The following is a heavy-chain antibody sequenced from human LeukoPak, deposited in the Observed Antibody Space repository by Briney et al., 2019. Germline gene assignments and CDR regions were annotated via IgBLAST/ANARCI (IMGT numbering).Heavy chain of an antibody. D-gene: IGHD2-2*01. Sequence: SETLSLTCTVSGYSISNGYYWGWIRQPPGKGLEWVGSIYHRGSTYYNPSLRSRVTISLDTSKNQFSLKLSSVTAADTAVYYCARVVVPAASMDVWGKGTTVTISS. J-gene: IGHJ6*03. CDR2: IYHRGST. CDR3: ARVVVPAASMDV. CDR1: GYSISNGYY. V-gene: IGHV4-38-2*02.